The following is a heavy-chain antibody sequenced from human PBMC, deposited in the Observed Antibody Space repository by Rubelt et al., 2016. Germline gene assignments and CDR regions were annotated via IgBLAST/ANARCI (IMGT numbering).Heavy chain of an antibody. CDR2: IYHSGST. Sequence: QVQLQQWGAGLLKPSETLSLTCAVYGGSFSGYYWSWIRQPPGKGLEWIGEIYHSGSTNYNPSLKSRVTISVDTSKNQFALKLSSVTAADTAVYYCARGLESSSLGWFDPWGQGNLVTVSS. D-gene: IGHD6-6*01. V-gene: IGHV4-34*01. CDR1: GGSFSGYY. CDR3: ARGLESSSLGWFDP. J-gene: IGHJ5*02.